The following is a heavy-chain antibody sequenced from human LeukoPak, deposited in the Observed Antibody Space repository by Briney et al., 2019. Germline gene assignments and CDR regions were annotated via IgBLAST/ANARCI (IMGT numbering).Heavy chain of an antibody. CDR1: GFIVSSNY. CDR3: AREVRGYYFDY. CDR2: ISSGGNT. J-gene: IGHJ4*02. D-gene: IGHD3-22*01. V-gene: IGHV3-53*01. Sequence: GGSLRLSCATSGFIVSSNYMSWVRQAPGKGLEWVSVISSGGNTYYADSVKGRFTISRDNSKNTVFLQMNSLRAEDTAVYYCAREVRGYYFDYWGQGTLVTVSS.